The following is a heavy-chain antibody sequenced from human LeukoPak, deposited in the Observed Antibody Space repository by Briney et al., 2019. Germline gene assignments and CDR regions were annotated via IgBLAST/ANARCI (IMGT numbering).Heavy chain of an antibody. V-gene: IGHV3-23*01. D-gene: IGHD2-21*01. CDR2: ISDSGNT. J-gene: IGHJ4*02. CDR1: GFTFSSCA. Sequence: GGPLRLSCAASGFTFSSCAMSWVRQAPGKGLEWVSAISDSGNTYHADSVKGRFTISRDSSKNTLFLQMNRLRPEDAAVYYCAKAPVTTCRGAYCYPFDYWGQGTLVTVSS. CDR3: AKAPVTTCRGAYCYPFDY.